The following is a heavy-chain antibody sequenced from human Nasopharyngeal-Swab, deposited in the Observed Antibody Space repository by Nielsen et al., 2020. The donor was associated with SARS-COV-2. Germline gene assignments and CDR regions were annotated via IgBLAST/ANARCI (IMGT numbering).Heavy chain of an antibody. CDR1: GFTFSSYS. J-gene: IGHJ6*02. CDR3: ARGGRWDDSTEWDYYYYGMDV. CDR2: ISSSSTV. D-gene: IGHD3-22*01. Sequence: GESLKISCAASGFTFSSYSMNWVSQAPGKGLEWVSYISSSSTVYYADSVKGRFTISRDNAKNSLYLQMNSLRDEDTAVYYCARGGRWDDSTEWDYYYYGMDVWGQGTTVTVSS. V-gene: IGHV3-48*02.